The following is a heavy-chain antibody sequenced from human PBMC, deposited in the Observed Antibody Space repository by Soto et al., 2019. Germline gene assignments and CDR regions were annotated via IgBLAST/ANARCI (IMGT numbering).Heavy chain of an antibody. CDR2: ISHDGGNK. J-gene: IGHJ4*02. CDR3: AKGSSGYWYPHLDN. D-gene: IGHD3-22*01. Sequence: QVQLVESGGGVVQPGRSLRLSWAVSGFTFSNYGMHWVRQAPGKGLEWVAVISHDGGNKYYADSVKGRFNISRDNSKNTLYLQMNSLGAEDTAVFYCAKGSSGYWYPHLDNWGQGAPVTVSS. V-gene: IGHV3-30*18. CDR1: GFTFSNYG.